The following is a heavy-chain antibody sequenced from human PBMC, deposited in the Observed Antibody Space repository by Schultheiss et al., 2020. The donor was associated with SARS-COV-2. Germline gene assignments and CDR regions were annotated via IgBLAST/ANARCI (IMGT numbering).Heavy chain of an antibody. J-gene: IGHJ4*02. V-gene: IGHV3-11*06. CDR3: ARERMGDLGY. CDR2: ISSSSSYT. CDR1: GFTFSDYY. D-gene: IGHD3-16*01. Sequence: GESLKISCAASGFTFSDYYMSWIRQAPGKGLEWVSYISSSSSYTNYADSVKGRFTISRDNAKNSLYLQMNSLRAEDTAVYYCARERMGDLGYWGQGTLVTVSS.